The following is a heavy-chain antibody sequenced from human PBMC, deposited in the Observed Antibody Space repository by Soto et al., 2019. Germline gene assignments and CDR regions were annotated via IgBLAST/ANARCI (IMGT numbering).Heavy chain of an antibody. D-gene: IGHD2-2*01. CDR3: ARGTGAGDIGVVPAALGVHAFDI. Sequence: QITLKESGPTLVKPTQTLTLTCTFSGFSLSTNGVGVCWFRQPPGKALAWLALIYWDYDQRYSPSLKSRLTITEGPTKTQDVLTRTNMVPVDTPTYYRARGTGAGDIGVVPAALGVHAFDILGLGTMVTVSS. CDR2: IYWDYDQ. V-gene: IGHV2-5*02. J-gene: IGHJ3*02. CDR1: GFSLSTNGVG.